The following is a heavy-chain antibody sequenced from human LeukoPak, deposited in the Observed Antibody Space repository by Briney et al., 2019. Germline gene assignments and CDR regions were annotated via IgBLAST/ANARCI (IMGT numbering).Heavy chain of an antibody. J-gene: IGHJ1*01. CDR1: GGSISSYY. CDR2: IYYSGST. D-gene: IGHD6-13*01. Sequence: PSETLSLTCTGSGGSISSYYWSWIRQPPGKGLQCIGYIYYSGSTNYNPSLKSRVTISVATSKKQFSLKLSSVTAADTAVYYCARGGLRSSWYAEYFQHWGQGTLVTVSS. V-gene: IGHV4-59*01. CDR3: ARGGLRSSWYAEYFQH.